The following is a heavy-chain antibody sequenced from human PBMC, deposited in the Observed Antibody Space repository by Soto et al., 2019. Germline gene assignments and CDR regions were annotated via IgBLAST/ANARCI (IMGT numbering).Heavy chain of an antibody. Sequence: SETLSLTCTVSGGSISSYYWSWIRQPPGKGLEWIGYIYYSGSTNYNPSLKSRVTISVDTSKNQFSLKLSSVTAADTAVYYCGGGYDVYYFDYWGQGTLVTVSS. J-gene: IGHJ4*02. D-gene: IGHD5-12*01. V-gene: IGHV4-59*01. CDR1: GGSISSYY. CDR3: GGGYDVYYFDY. CDR2: IYYSGST.